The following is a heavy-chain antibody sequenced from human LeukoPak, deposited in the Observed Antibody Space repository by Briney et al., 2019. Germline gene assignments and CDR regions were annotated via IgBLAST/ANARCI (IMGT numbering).Heavy chain of an antibody. CDR3: ARDSSGYSSGWYIWDY. Sequence: PGGSLILSCAASGFTFDDYGMSWVRQAPGKGLEWVSGINWNGGSTGYADSVKGRFTISRDNAKNSLYLQMNSLRAEDTALYYCARDSSGYSSGWYIWDYWGQGTLVTVSS. CDR1: GFTFDDYG. CDR2: INWNGGST. V-gene: IGHV3-20*04. J-gene: IGHJ4*02. D-gene: IGHD6-19*01.